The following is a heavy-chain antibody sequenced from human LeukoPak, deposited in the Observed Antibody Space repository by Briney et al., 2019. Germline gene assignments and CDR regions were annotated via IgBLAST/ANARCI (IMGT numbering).Heavy chain of an antibody. J-gene: IGHJ5*02. V-gene: IGHV3-11*01. Sequence: GGSLRLSCAASGFTFSDYYMSWIRQAPGKGLEWVSYISSSGSTIYYADSVKGRFTISRDNSKNTLYLQMNSLRAEDTAVYYCARGAPYCSSTSCYVNWFDPWGQGTLVTVSS. CDR3: ARGAPYCSSTSCYVNWFDP. CDR1: GFTFSDYY. CDR2: ISSSGSTI. D-gene: IGHD2-2*01.